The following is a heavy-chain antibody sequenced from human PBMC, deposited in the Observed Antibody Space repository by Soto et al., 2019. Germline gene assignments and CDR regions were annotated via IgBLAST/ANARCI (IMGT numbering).Heavy chain of an antibody. CDR1: GFTFSSYG. V-gene: IGHV3-33*01. CDR2: IWYDGSNK. J-gene: IGHJ4*02. Sequence: GGSLRLSCAASGFTFSSYGMHWVRQAPGKGLEWVAVIWYDGSNKTYEDSLKGRFTTSRDNSKNTLYLQMNSLRAEDTAVYYCAREMRGYSSSPTDYWGQGTLVTVSS. CDR3: AREMRGYSSSPTDY. D-gene: IGHD6-6*01.